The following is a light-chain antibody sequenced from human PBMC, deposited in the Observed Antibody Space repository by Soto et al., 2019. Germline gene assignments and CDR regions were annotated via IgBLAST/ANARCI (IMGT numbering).Light chain of an antibody. CDR2: GAS. V-gene: IGKV3-15*01. J-gene: IGKJ1*01. CDR3: QQYKGT. Sequence: EIVMTQSPATLSVSPGERATLSCRASQSVSSNLAWYQQKPGQAPRLLIYGASTRATGIPASFSGSGSGTEFTLTISSLQSEDVAVYACQQYKGTFGQGTKV. CDR1: QSVSSN.